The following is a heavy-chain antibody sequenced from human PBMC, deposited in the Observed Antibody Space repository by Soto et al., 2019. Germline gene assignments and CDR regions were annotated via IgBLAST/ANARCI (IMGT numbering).Heavy chain of an antibody. J-gene: IGHJ4*02. V-gene: IGHV4-34*01. CDR3: ARDKITGLFDY. Sequence: SATMSLNCAVSDGFIRGYYCIWIRPPPGTGLEWIGEINHSGSTNYNPSLKSRVTISVDTSKNQFSLKLTSVTAADTAVYYCARDKITGLFDYWGQGTQVTVS. D-gene: IGHD2-8*02. CDR1: DGFIRGYY. CDR2: INHSGST.